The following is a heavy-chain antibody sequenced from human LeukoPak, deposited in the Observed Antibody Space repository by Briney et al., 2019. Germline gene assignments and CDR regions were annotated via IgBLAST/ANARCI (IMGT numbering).Heavy chain of an antibody. CDR1: GFTFGSYS. D-gene: IGHD5-12*01. J-gene: IGHJ4*02. CDR3: ARETQWYSGYGAQVDY. CDR2: ISSSSSTI. Sequence: PGGSLRLSCAASGFTFGSYSMNWVRQAPGKGLEWVSYISSSSSTIYYADSVKGRFTISRDNAKNSLYLQMNSLRAEDTAVYYCARETQWYSGYGAQVDYWGQGTLVTVSS. V-gene: IGHV3-48*01.